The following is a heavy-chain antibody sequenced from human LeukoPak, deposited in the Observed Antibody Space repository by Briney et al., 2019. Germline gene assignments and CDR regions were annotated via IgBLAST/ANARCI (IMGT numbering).Heavy chain of an antibody. D-gene: IGHD3-10*01. J-gene: IGHJ4*02. CDR2: ISGSGGST. V-gene: IGHV3-23*01. CDR1: GFTFSSYA. Sequence: HPGGSLRLSCAASGFTFSSYAMSWVRQAPGKGLEWVSAISGSGGSTYNADSVKGRFTISRDNSKNTLYLQMNSLRAEDTAVYYCAKAYYGSGSDLDYWGQGTLVTVSS. CDR3: AKAYYGSGSDLDY.